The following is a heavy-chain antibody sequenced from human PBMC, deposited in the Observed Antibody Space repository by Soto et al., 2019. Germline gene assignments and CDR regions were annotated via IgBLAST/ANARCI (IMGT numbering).Heavy chain of an antibody. Sequence: SETLSLTCAVSGGSINSSNWWTWVRQPPGKGLEWIGEIHHSGATNFNPSLKIRVIISVDKSKNQYSLNLTSVTAADTAVYYCARVGSHDYGDFYYYYGMDVWGLGTTVTVSS. CDR1: GGSINSSNW. CDR2: IHHSGAT. J-gene: IGHJ6*02. D-gene: IGHD4-17*01. CDR3: ARVGSHDYGDFYYYYGMDV. V-gene: IGHV4-4*02.